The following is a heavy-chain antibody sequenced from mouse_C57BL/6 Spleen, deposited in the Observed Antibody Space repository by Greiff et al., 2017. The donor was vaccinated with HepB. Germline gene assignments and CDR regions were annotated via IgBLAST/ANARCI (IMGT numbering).Heavy chain of an antibody. Sequence: QVQLQQPGAELVKPGASVKLSCKASGYTFTSYWMQWVKQRPGKGLEWIGEIDPSDSYTNYNQKFKGKATLTVDTSSSTAYMQLSSLTSEDSAVYYCSRRGVYYGNYDYWGQGTTLTVSS. CDR3: SRRGVYYGNYDY. CDR2: IDPSDSYT. J-gene: IGHJ2*01. V-gene: IGHV1-50*01. CDR1: GYTFTSYW. D-gene: IGHD2-1*01.